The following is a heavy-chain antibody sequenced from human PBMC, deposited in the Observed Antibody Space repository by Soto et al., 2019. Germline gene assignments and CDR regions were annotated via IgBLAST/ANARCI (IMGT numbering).Heavy chain of an antibody. V-gene: IGHV6-1*01. CDR3: GRDVAPVAGALVYAFDV. J-gene: IGHJ3*01. CDR1: GDNVSSNSAA. D-gene: IGHD6-19*01. Sequence: SRRLSLPFAISGDNVSSNSAAWNWIRQSPSRGLEWLGRTYYRSKWYNDYAVSVKSRITINPDTSKNQFSLQLNSVTPEDTAVYYGGRDVAPVAGALVYAFDVWGQGTMV. CDR2: TYYRSKWYN.